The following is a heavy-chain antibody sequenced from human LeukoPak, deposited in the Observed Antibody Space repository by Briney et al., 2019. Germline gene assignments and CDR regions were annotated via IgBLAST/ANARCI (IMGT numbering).Heavy chain of an antibody. J-gene: IGHJ6*02. V-gene: IGHV1-46*01. CDR2: INPSGGIT. Sequence: GASVKVSCKASGYTFTSYYMHWVRQAPGQGLEWMGIINPSGGITTYAQKFQGRVTMTRDTSTSTVYMELSGLRSEDTAVYYCARPTSIIPAANIYYYFYGMDVWGQGTTVTVSS. D-gene: IGHD2-2*01. CDR1: GYTFTSYY. CDR3: ARPTSIIPAANIYYYFYGMDV.